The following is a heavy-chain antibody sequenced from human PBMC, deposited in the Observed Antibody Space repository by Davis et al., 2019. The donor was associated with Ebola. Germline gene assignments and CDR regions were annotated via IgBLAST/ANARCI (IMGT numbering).Heavy chain of an antibody. CDR3: AKGLDSNRIYYYYYGMDV. CDR1: GFTFSSYG. CDR2: ISYDGSNK. Sequence: PGGSLRLSCAASGFTFSSYGMHWVRQAPGKGLEWVAVISYDGSNKYYADSVKGRFTISRDNSKNTLYLQMNSLRAEDTAVYYCAKGLDSNRIYYYYYGMDVWGQGTTVTVSS. J-gene: IGHJ6*02. V-gene: IGHV3-30*18. D-gene: IGHD4-11*01.